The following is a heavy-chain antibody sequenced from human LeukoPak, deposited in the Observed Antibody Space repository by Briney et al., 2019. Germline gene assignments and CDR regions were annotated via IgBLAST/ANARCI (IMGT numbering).Heavy chain of an antibody. CDR1: GGSFSGYY. V-gene: IGHV4-34*01. CDR2: INHSGST. CDR3: ARGFLRYFD. Sequence: PSETLSLTCPVYGGSFSGYYWSWIRQPPGKGLEWIGEINHSGSTNYNPSLKSRVTISVDTSKNQFSLKLSSVTAADTAVYYCARGFLRYFDWGQGTLVTVSS. J-gene: IGHJ4*02. D-gene: IGHD3-9*01.